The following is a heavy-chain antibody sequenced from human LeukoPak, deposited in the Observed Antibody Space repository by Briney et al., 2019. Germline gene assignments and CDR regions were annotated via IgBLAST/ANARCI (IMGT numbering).Heavy chain of an antibody. V-gene: IGHV3-48*01. D-gene: IGHD1-26*01. CDR3: AREGWSGRNGEYLVGGMDV. J-gene: IGHJ6*02. CDR2: ISGSSGII. Sequence: PGGSLRLSCAASGFTFNTYTMNWVRQAPGKGLEWVSYISGSSGIIDYADSVRGRFTISRDNAKNSLYLQMNSLRAEDTALYYCAREGWSGRNGEYLVGGMDVWAQGTTVTVSS. CDR1: GFTFNTYT.